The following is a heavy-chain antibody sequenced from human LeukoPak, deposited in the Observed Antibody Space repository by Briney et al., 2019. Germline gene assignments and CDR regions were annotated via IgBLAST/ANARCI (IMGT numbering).Heavy chain of an antibody. CDR3: ARDFYYYGSGTYFDY. CDR1: GGSISSYY. J-gene: IGHJ4*02. D-gene: IGHD3-10*01. V-gene: IGHV4-59*12. Sequence: SETLSLTCTVSGGSISSYYWSWIRQPPGKGLEGIGYIYYSGSTNYNPSLKSRLTMSVDTSKNQFSLRLSSVTAADTAVYFCARDFYYYGSGTYFDYWGQGTLVTVSS. CDR2: IYYSGST.